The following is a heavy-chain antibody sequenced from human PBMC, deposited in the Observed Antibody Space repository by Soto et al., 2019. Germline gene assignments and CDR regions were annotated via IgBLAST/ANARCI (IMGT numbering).Heavy chain of an antibody. Sequence: EVQLLESGGGLVQPGGSLRLSCAASGFTFSTYAMNWVRQAPGKGLEGVSGISGSGDSTYYADSVKGRFTVSRDNSKNTLYLQMNSLGAEDTAVFYCAKERSSGWSLDYWGQGTLVTVSS. CDR3: AKERSSGWSLDY. J-gene: IGHJ4*02. CDR1: GFTFSTYA. CDR2: ISGSGDST. D-gene: IGHD6-19*01. V-gene: IGHV3-23*01.